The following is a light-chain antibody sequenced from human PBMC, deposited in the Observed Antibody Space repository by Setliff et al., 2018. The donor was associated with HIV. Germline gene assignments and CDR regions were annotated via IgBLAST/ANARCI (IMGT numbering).Light chain of an antibody. Sequence: LTQPPSASGTPGQRVTISCSGSASNIGANTVTWYQQFPGTAPQLLIYINDHRPSGVPHRFSASKSGTTASLAISGLQSEDEADYYCSTWDDNLNAKVFGRGTKVTVL. CDR1: ASNIGANT. J-gene: IGLJ1*01. CDR2: IND. CDR3: STWDDNLNAKV. V-gene: IGLV1-44*01.